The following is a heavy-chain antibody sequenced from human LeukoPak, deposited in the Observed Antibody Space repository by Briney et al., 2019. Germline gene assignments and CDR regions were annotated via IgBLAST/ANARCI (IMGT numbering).Heavy chain of an antibody. CDR2: INTNTGNP. J-gene: IGHJ4*02. V-gene: IGHV7-4-1*02. CDR1: GYTFRSYA. D-gene: IGHD3-3*01. Sequence: ASVKVSCKASGYTFRSYALNWVRQAPGQGLEWMGWINTNTGNPMYAQGFTGRFVFPLDTSGTTAHLQITSLKAEDTAIYFCARDRGYDFLSGYSDGHHYFDYWGQGTLVTVSS. CDR3: ARDRGYDFLSGYSDGHHYFDY.